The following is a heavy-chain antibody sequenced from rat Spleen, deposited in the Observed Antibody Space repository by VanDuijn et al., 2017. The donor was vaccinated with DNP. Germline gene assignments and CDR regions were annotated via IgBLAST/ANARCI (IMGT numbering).Heavy chain of an antibody. Sequence: EVQLVESGGGLVQPGRSLKLSCAASGFTFSNYDMAWVRQAPSKGLEWVASVNTGGGITYYRDSVKGRFIVSRDNAKSTLYLQMDSLRSDDTATYYCARQHRWSYYFDYWGQGVMVTVSS. D-gene: IGHD1-1*01. CDR3: ARQHRWSYYFDY. CDR1: GFTFSNYD. J-gene: IGHJ2*01. V-gene: IGHV5-25*01. CDR2: VNTGGGIT.